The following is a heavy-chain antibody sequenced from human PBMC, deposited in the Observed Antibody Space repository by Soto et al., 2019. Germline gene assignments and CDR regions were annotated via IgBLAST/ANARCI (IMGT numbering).Heavy chain of an antibody. CDR2: INPNSGGT. J-gene: IGHJ3*02. D-gene: IGHD7-27*01. Sequence: ASVKVSCKASGYTFTGYYMHWVRQAPGQGLEWMGWINPNSGGTNYAQKFQGWVTMTRDTSISTAYMELSRLSSDDTAVNYCAGGGGGAWGSRSDAFDIWGQGTMVTVSS. V-gene: IGHV1-2*04. CDR1: GYTFTGYY. CDR3: AGGGGGAWGSRSDAFDI.